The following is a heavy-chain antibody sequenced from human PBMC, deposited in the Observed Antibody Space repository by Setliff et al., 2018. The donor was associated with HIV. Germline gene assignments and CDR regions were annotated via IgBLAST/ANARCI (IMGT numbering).Heavy chain of an antibody. CDR3: ARGTGPNDSSGYSLPLDY. Sequence: PGGSLRLSCAASGFTFDDYGMSWVRQAPGKGLEWVSGINWNGGSTGYADSVKGRFTISRDNAKNSLYLQMNSLRAEDTALYYCARGTGPNDSSGYSLPLDYWGQGTLVTVSS. V-gene: IGHV3-20*04. J-gene: IGHJ4*02. D-gene: IGHD3-22*01. CDR1: GFTFDDYG. CDR2: INWNGGST.